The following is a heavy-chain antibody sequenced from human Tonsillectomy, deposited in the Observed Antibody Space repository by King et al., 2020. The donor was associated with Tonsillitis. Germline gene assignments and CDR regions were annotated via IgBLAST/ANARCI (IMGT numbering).Heavy chain of an antibody. D-gene: IGHD4-17*01. CDR3: ARKFGDYGSVFDS. V-gene: IGHV2-26*01. CDR1: GFSLSSGGMG. CDR2: TVSNDEK. Sequence: TLKESGPVLVKPTETLTLTCTVSGFSLSSGGMGVSWIRQPPGKALEWLAHTVSNDEKSYSTSLKSRLTISKDTSKSQVVLTMTNMDPVDTATYYCARKFGDYGSVFDSWGRGTLVTVSS. J-gene: IGHJ4*02.